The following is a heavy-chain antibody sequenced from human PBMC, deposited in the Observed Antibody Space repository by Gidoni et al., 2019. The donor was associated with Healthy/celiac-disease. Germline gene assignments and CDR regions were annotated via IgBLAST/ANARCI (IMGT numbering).Heavy chain of an antibody. CDR2: IYYSGST. J-gene: IGHJ4*02. Sequence: QLQLQESGPGLVKPSETLSLTCPVSGGSISSSSYYWGWIRQPPGKGLEWIGSIYYSGSTYYNPSLKSRVTISVDTSKNQFSLKLSSVTAADTAVYYCAREHYDILTGSDYWGQGTLVTVSS. CDR1: GGSISSSSYY. D-gene: IGHD3-9*01. CDR3: AREHYDILTGSDY. V-gene: IGHV4-39*02.